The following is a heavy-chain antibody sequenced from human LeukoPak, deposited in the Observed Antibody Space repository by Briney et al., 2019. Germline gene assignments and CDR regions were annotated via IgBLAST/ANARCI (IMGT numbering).Heavy chain of an antibody. D-gene: IGHD3-10*01. V-gene: IGHV3-33*06. J-gene: IGHJ4*02. CDR2: IWYDGSNK. CDR3: AKHFGSGDYYNFFDD. Sequence: QSGGSLRLSCVASGFTFNGYTMHWVRQAPGKGLEWVAIIWYDGSNKYYADSVKGRFTISRDNSKNTLFLQMNSLRAEDTALYYCAKHFGSGDYYNFFDDWGQGTLVSVSS. CDR1: GFTFNGYT.